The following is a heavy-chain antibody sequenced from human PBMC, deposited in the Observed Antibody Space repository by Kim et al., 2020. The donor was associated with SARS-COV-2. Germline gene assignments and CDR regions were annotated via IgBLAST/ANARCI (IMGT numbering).Heavy chain of an antibody. D-gene: IGHD5-18*01. Sequence: ADSVKGRFTISRDNDKNSLYLKMNSLRAEDTAVYYCARGPRGYSYGYVDYWGQGTLVTVSS. J-gene: IGHJ4*02. V-gene: IGHV3-21*01. CDR3: ARGPRGYSYGYVDY.